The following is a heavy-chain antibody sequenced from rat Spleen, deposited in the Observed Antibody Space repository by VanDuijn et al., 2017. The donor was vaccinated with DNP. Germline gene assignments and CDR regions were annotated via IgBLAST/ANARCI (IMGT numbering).Heavy chain of an antibody. J-gene: IGHJ2*01. Sequence: EVQLVESGGGLVQPGRSLKLSCAASAFTFSDYYMAWVRQAPTKGLEWVAYIGYDGGYINYGDSVKGRFTISRDNAKSTLYLQMNSLRSEDMATYYCIRWNSGHFDYWGQGVMVTVSS. CDR3: IRWNSGHFDY. V-gene: IGHV5-22*01. CDR1: AFTFSDYY. CDR2: IGYDGGYI. D-gene: IGHD4-3*01.